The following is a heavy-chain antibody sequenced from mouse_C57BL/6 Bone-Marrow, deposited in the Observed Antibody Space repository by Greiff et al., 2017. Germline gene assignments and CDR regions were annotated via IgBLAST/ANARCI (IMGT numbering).Heavy chain of an antibody. J-gene: IGHJ4*01. V-gene: IGHV5-6*01. CDR3: ARPPNGYDAMDY. CDR1: GFTFSSYG. Sequence: EVKVVESGGDLVKPGGSLKLSCAASGFTFSSYGMSWVRQTPDKRLEWVATISSGGSYTYYPDSVKGRFTISRDNAKNTLYLQMISLKSEDTAMYYCARPPNGYDAMDYWGQGTSDTVSS. CDR2: ISSGGSYT.